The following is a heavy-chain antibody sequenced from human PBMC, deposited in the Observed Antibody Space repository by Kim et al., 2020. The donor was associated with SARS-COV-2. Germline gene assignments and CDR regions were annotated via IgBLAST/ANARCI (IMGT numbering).Heavy chain of an antibody. CDR2: ISGSGGST. D-gene: IGHD6-19*01. V-gene: IGHV3-23*01. J-gene: IGHJ5*02. Sequence: GGSLRLSCAASGFTFSSYAMSWVRQAPGKGLEWVSAISGSGGSTYYADSVKGRFTISRDNSKNTLYLQMNSLRAEDTAVYYCAKDQQWLAKGSNWFDPWGQGTLVTVSS. CDR1: GFTFSSYA. CDR3: AKDQQWLAKGSNWFDP.